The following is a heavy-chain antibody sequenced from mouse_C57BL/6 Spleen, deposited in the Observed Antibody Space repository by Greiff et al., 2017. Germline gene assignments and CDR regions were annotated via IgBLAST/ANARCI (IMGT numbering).Heavy chain of an antibody. V-gene: IGHV1-15*01. Sequence: QVQLQQSGAELVRPGASVTLSCKASGYTFTDYDMHWVKQTPVHGLEWIGAIDPETGGTAYNQKFKGKAILTADKSSSTAYMELRSLTSEDSAVYYCTAYLYYAMDYWGQGTSVTVSS. CDR1: GYTFTDYD. D-gene: IGHD2-10*01. J-gene: IGHJ4*01. CDR2: IDPETGGT. CDR3: TAYLYYAMDY.